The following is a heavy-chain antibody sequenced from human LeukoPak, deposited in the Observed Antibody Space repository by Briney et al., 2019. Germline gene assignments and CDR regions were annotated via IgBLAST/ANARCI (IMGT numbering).Heavy chain of an antibody. CDR1: GFTFSSYD. CDR3: ALHHGSYYLGRWFDP. D-gene: IGHD1-26*01. Sequence: GGSLRLSCAASGFTFSSYDMSWVRQAPGKGLEWVSGVSGSGDSTHYADSVKGRFAISRDNSKNTLYLQMNSLRAEDTAVYYCALHHGSYYLGRWFDPWGQGTRVTVSS. CDR2: VSGSGDST. J-gene: IGHJ5*02. V-gene: IGHV3-23*01.